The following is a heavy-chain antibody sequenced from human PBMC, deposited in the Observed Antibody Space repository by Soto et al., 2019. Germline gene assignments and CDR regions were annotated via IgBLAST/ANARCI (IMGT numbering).Heavy chain of an antibody. CDR2: ISYDGSNK. D-gene: IGHD2-21*01. V-gene: IGHV3-30-3*01. CDR1: GFTFSSYA. Sequence: QVQLAESGGGVVQPGRSLRLSCAASGFTFSSYAMHWVRQAPGKGLEWVAVISYDGSNKYYADSVKGRFTISRDNSKNPLYLQMNSLRAEDTAVYYCARGRGVMMFDYWGQGTLVTVSS. J-gene: IGHJ4*02. CDR3: ARGRGVMMFDY.